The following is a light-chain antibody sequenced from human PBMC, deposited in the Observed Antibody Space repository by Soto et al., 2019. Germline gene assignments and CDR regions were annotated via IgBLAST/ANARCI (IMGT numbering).Light chain of an antibody. Sequence: EIVLTQSPATLSLSPGERATLSCRASQSVSSYLAWYQQKPGQAPRLLIYDASNRATGIPARFSGSGSGTDFTLTISSLQSEDFAVYYCQHYGSSPITFGQGTRLEIK. V-gene: IGKV3-11*01. CDR3: QHYGSSPIT. CDR1: QSVSSY. J-gene: IGKJ5*01. CDR2: DAS.